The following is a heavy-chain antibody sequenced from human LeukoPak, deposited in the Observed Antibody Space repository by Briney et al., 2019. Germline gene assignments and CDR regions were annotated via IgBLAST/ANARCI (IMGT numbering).Heavy chain of an antibody. CDR2: ISCSGGST. J-gene: IGHJ4*02. CDR3: ENGESRDGYRHFDY. D-gene: IGHD3-10*01. Sequence: GGSLRLSCAASGFTFSNYAMIWVRQAPGKGLEWVSCISCSGGSTYYADSVKGHFTISRDTSKNTVYLQMNILRADDAAAYYCENGESRDGYRHFDYWGQGTLVTVSS. V-gene: IGHV3-23*01. CDR1: GFTFSNYA.